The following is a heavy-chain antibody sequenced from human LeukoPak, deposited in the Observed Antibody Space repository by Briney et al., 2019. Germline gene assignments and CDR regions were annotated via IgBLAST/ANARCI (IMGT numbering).Heavy chain of an antibody. V-gene: IGHV4-39*07. CDR1: GGSISSTSYY. Sequence: PSETLSLTCSVSGGSISSTSYYWSWIRQPAGKGLEWIGSIYYSGSTYYNPSLKSRVTISVDTSKNQFSLKLSSVTAADTAVYYCARDSLPYGSGSYSYWGQGTLVTVSS. D-gene: IGHD3-10*01. J-gene: IGHJ4*02. CDR3: ARDSLPYGSGSYSY. CDR2: IYYSGST.